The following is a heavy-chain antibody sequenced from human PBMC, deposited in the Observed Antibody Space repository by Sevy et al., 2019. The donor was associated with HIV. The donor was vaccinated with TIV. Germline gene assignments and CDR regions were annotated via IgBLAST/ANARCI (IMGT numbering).Heavy chain of an antibody. CDR3: ARGGPNQHQLDYLDY. J-gene: IGHJ4*02. Sequence: SETLSLTCTVSGVSISNYYWAWVRQPPGKGLECVGFSGSTNYNPSLKSRVTTSVDTSKNHFSLKLSSVTVVDTAIYYCARGGPNQHQLDYLDYWGQGTLVTVSS. CDR2: SGST. D-gene: IGHD6-13*01. CDR1: GVSISNYY. V-gene: IGHV4-59*01.